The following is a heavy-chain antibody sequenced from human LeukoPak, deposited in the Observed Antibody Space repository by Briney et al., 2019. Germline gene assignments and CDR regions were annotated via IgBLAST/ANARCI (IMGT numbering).Heavy chain of an antibody. J-gene: IGHJ4*02. CDR3: ARQHYYGSGLLDY. CDR1: GVSISSYY. Sequence: PSETLSLTCTVSGVSISSYYWSWIRQPPGKGLEWIGYIYYSGSTNYNPSLKSRVTISVDTSKNQFSLKLSSVTAADTAVYYWARQHYYGSGLLDYWGQGTLVTVSS. D-gene: IGHD3-10*01. V-gene: IGHV4-59*08. CDR2: IYYSGST.